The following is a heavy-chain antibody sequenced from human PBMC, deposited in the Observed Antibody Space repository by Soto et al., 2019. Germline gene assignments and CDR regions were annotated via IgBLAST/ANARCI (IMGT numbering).Heavy chain of an antibody. V-gene: IGHV3-7*01. CDR1: GFTFSSYW. D-gene: IGHD2-8*01. CDR3: ARDVDCTNGVCPEPGYNWFDP. CDR2: IKQDGSEK. Sequence: EVQLVESGGGLVQPGGSLRLSCAASGFTFSSYWMSWVHQAPGKGLEWVANIKQDGSEKYYVDSVKGRFTISRDNAKNSLYLQINSLRAEDTAVFYCARDVDCTNGVCPEPGYNWFDPWGQGTLVTVSS. J-gene: IGHJ5*02.